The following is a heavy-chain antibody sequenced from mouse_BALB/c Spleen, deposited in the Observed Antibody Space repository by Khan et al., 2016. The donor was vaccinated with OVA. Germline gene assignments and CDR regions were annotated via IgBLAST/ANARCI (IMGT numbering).Heavy chain of an antibody. J-gene: IGHJ1*01. D-gene: IGHD2-13*01. CDR3: AHCSCDPGYFDY. CDR2: IVRENGNT. CDR1: GFSIKDTY. V-gene: IGHV14-3*02. Sequence: VQLKESGPDLVKPSPSLSLSCTATGFSIKDTYIHWVSQRPEQGLVWLGRIVRENGNTKYNPKFQDQITITADTSSNPVFLRRTSQASEDTAVYYRAHCSCDPGYFDYWGEGTTVTVSS.